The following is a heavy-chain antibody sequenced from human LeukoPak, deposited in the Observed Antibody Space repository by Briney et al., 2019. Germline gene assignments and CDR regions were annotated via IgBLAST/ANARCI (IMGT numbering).Heavy chain of an antibody. CDR2: IWYDGSNK. CDR3: ARRPYSSGWYVDC. J-gene: IGHJ4*02. V-gene: IGHV3-33*01. D-gene: IGHD6-19*01. Sequence: PGGSLRLSCAASGFTFSSYGMHWVRQAPGKGLEWVAVIWYDGSNKYYADSVKGRFTISRDNSKNTLYLQMNSLRAEDTAVYYCARRPYSSGWYVDCWGQGTLVTVSS. CDR1: GFTFSSYG.